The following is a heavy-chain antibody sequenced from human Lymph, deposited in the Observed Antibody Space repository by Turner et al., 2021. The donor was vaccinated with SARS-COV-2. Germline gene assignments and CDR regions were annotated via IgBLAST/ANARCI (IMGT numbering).Heavy chain of an antibody. CDR1: GFTFDDYA. D-gene: IGHD2-15*01. Sequence: EVQLVESGRGVVQPGGSLRLSCAASGFTFDDYAMHWVRQAPGKGLEWVSLISGDGGGTYYADSVKGRFTISRDNSKNSLSLQMNSLRAEDTALYYCAKDPGYCSGGSCYSRTYFDFWGQGTLVTVSA. CDR2: ISGDGGGT. J-gene: IGHJ4*02. CDR3: AKDPGYCSGGSCYSRTYFDF. V-gene: IGHV3-43*02.